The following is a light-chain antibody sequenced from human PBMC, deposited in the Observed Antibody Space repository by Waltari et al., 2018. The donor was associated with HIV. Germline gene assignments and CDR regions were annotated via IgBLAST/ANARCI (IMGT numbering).Light chain of an antibody. CDR3: CSYAGSYTGV. V-gene: IGLV2-11*01. CDR1: SSDVGGYNY. CDR2: DVS. J-gene: IGLJ2*01. Sequence: QSALTQPRSVSGSPGQSVTISCTGTSSDVGGYNYVSWYQQHPGQAPKLMIYDVSKRPSGVPVRFSGSKSGNTASLTISGLQAEDEADYYCCSYAGSYTGVFGGGTKLTVL.